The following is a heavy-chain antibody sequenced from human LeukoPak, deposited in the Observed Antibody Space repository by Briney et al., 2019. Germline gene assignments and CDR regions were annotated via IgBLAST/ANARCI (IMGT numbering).Heavy chain of an antibody. D-gene: IGHD2-15*01. CDR1: GLTFSTNV. Sequence: GGSLRLSCTDSGLTFSTNVMSWVRQAPGKGLEWVSSISGSGGNTYYADSVKGRFTISRDNSKNTLYLQMNSLRAEDTAVYYCAKMALKGYCSGGSCYSFDYWGQGTLVTVSS. CDR2: ISGSGGNT. V-gene: IGHV3-23*01. J-gene: IGHJ4*02. CDR3: AKMALKGYCSGGSCYSFDY.